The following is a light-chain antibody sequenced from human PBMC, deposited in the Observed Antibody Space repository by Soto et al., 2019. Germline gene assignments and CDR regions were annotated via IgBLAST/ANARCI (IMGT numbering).Light chain of an antibody. V-gene: IGKV1-9*01. CDR2: AAS. CDR3: QQLNSYPIT. J-gene: IGKJ5*01. Sequence: DIQLTQSPSFLSASVGDRVTITCRASQGISSYLAWYQQKPGKAPKLLIYAASTLQSGVPSRFSGRGSGTEFTLTISSLQPEDFATYCCQQLNSYPITFGQGTRLEIK. CDR1: QGISSY.